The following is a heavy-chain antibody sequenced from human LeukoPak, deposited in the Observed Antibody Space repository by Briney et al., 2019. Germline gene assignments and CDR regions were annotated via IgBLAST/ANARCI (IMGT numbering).Heavy chain of an antibody. Sequence: SETLSLTCTVSGGSISSGGYYWSWIRQPPGKGLEWIGYIYHSGSTYYNPSLKSRVTISVDRSKNQFSLKLSSVTAADTAVYYCARHRRAVPVDIWGQGTMVTVSS. D-gene: IGHD3-10*01. CDR3: ARHRRAVPVDI. J-gene: IGHJ3*02. CDR1: GGSISSGGYY. CDR2: IYHSGST. V-gene: IGHV4-30-2*01.